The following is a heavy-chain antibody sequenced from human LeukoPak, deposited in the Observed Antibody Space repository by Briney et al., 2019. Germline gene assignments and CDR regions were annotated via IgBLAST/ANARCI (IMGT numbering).Heavy chain of an antibody. J-gene: IGHJ4*02. V-gene: IGHV3-23*01. Sequence: GGSLRLSCAASGFTFSSYAMSWVRQAPGKGLEWVSAISGSGGSTYYADSVKGRFTISRDNSKNTLYLQMNSLRTEDTAVYYCAKDSTYYYDSSGYYTAADYWGQGTLVTVSS. D-gene: IGHD3-22*01. CDR1: GFTFSSYA. CDR2: ISGSGGST. CDR3: AKDSTYYYDSSGYYTAADY.